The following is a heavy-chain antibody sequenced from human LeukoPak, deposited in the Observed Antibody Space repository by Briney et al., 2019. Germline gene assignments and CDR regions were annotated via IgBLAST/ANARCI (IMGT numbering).Heavy chain of an antibody. V-gene: IGHV1-69*04. J-gene: IGHJ6*02. D-gene: IGHD2-2*01. CDR1: GGTFSSYA. Sequence: GASVKVSCKASGGTFSSYAISWVRQAPGQGLEWMGRIIPILGIANYAQKFQGRVTITADKSTSTAYMELSSLRSEDTAVYYCAREGYCSSTSCPNDYYYGMDVWGQGTTVTVSS. CDR2: IIPILGIA. CDR3: AREGYCSSTSCPNDYYYGMDV.